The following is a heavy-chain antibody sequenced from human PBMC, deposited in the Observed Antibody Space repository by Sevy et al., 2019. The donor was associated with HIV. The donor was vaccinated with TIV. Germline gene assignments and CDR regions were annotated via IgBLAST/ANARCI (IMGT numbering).Heavy chain of an antibody. D-gene: IGHD3-10*01. V-gene: IGHV4-59*01. J-gene: IGHJ6*02. CDR3: ASDRLLGSVRGLKQNYFYYYGMDV. Sequence: SETLSLTCTVSGGSISSYYWSWIRQPPGKGLEWIGYIYYSGSTNYNPSLKSRVTISVDTSKNQFSLKLSSVTVADTAVYYCASDRLLGSVRGLKQNYFYYYGMDVWGQGTMVTVSS. CDR2: IYYSGST. CDR1: GGSISSYY.